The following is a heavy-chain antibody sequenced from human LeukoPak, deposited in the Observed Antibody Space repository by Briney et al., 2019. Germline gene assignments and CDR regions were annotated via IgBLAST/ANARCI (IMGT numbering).Heavy chain of an antibody. V-gene: IGHV4-61*02. J-gene: IGHJ4*02. D-gene: IGHD3-3*01. Sequence: SEXLSLTCTVSGGSISSGSYYWSWIRQPAGKGLEWIGRIYTSGSTNYNPPLKSRVTISVDTSKNQFSLKLSSVTAADTAVYYCARAYDFWSPLGYWGQGTLVTVSS. CDR1: GGSISSGSYY. CDR2: IYTSGST. CDR3: ARAYDFWSPLGY.